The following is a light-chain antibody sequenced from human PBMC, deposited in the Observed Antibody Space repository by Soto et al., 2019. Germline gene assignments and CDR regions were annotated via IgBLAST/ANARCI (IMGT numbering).Light chain of an antibody. CDR3: QQSYSTPLT. J-gene: IGKJ4*01. V-gene: IGKV1-39*01. CDR1: QSISSY. CDR2: AAS. Sequence: DIQMTQSPSSXSAXVGDXXXXXXRASQSISSYLNWYQQKPGKAPKLLIYAASSLQSGVPSRFSGSGSGTDFTLTISSLQPEDFATYYCQQSYSTPLTFGGGTKVEIK.